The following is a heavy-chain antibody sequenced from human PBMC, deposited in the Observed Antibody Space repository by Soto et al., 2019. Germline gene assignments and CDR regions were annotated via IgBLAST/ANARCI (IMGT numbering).Heavy chain of an antibody. J-gene: IGHJ3*01. CDR1: AYTFTSYY. CDR2: INPSRGGT. Sequence: QVQLVQSGAEVKKPGDSVRVSCKASAYTFTSYYVHWVRQAPGQGPEWMGMINPSRGGTDYAQKFQGRVTMTRDTSTTTVYMELSSLRSEDTAIYYCTRSIITTAGTDAFDLWGQGTLVTVS. V-gene: IGHV1-46*03. CDR3: TRSIITTAGTDAFDL. D-gene: IGHD6-13*01.